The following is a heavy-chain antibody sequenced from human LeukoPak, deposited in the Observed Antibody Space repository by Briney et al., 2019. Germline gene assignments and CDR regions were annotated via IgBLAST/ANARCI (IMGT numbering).Heavy chain of an antibody. CDR2: IYSGGST. J-gene: IGHJ4*02. CDR1: GSTVSSNY. V-gene: IGHV3-66*02. D-gene: IGHD3-22*01. CDR3: ARDLCSYDSSGYYFY. Sequence: PGGSLRLSCAASGSTVSSNYMSWVRQAPGKGLEWVSVIYSGGSTYYADSVKGRFTISRDNSKNTLYLQMNSLRAEDTAVYYCARDLCSYDSSGYYFYWGQGTLVTVSS.